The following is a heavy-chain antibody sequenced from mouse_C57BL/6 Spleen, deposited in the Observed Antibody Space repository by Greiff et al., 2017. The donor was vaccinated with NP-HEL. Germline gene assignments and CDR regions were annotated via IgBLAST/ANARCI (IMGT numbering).Heavy chain of an antibody. V-gene: IGHV1-61*01. J-gene: IGHJ2*01. CDR2: IYPSDSET. CDR1: GYTFTSYW. Sequence: QVQLQQPGAELVRPGSSVKLSCKASGYTFTSYWMDWVKQRPGQGLEWIGNIYPSDSETHYNQKFKDKATLTVDKSSSTAYMQLSSLTSEDSAVYYCASSSSTMEFDYWGQGTTLTVSS. D-gene: IGHD2-1*01. CDR3: ASSSSTMEFDY.